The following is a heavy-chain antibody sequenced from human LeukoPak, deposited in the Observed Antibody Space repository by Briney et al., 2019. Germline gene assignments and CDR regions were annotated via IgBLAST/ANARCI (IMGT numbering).Heavy chain of an antibody. D-gene: IGHD2-2*01. CDR1: GFTFSSYA. J-gene: IGHJ4*02. Sequence: PGRSLRLSCAASGFTFSSYAMNWVRQAPGKGLEWVAVISYDGSNKYYADSVKGRFTISRDNSKNTLYLQMNSLEAEDTAVYYCASDARENIVVVPAASWGQGTLVTVSS. CDR3: ASDARENIVVVPAAS. V-gene: IGHV3-30*04. CDR2: ISYDGSNK.